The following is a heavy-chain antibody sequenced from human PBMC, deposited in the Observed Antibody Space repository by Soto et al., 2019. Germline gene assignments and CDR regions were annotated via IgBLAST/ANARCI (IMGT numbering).Heavy chain of an antibody. V-gene: IGHV4-61*08. CDR2: TYYSGNT. Sequence: SETLSLTCTVSGGSINSADYYWSWIRQPPGKGLDWIGYTYYSGNTNYNPSLKSRVTISVDTSKNQFSLKLTSVTAADTAVYYCARIRNDGLGDVWGQGTTVTVSS. D-gene: IGHD1-1*01. J-gene: IGHJ6*02. CDR1: GGSINSADYY. CDR3: ARIRNDGLGDV.